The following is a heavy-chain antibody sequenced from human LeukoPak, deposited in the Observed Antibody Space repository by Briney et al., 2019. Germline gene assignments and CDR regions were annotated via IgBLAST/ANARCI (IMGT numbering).Heavy chain of an antibody. CDR3: ARGGSYCSGGSCYSVPFDY. CDR2: IYYSGST. V-gene: IGHV4-59*01. J-gene: IGHJ4*02. Sequence: KTSETLSLTCTVSGGSISSYYWSWIRQPPGKGLEWIGYIYYSGSTNYNPSLKSRVTISVDTSKNQFSLKLSSVTAADTAVYYCARGGSYCSGGSCYSVPFDYWGQGTLVAVSS. D-gene: IGHD2-15*01. CDR1: GGSISSYY.